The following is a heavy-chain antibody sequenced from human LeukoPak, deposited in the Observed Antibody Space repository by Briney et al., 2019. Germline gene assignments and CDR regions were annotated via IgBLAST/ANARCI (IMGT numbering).Heavy chain of an antibody. CDR2: ISGGGGST. CDR3: AKEVRDYYVLFDY. J-gene: IGHJ4*02. D-gene: IGHD4-17*01. CDR1: GFTFSRHW. Sequence: GGSLRLSCAASGFTFSRHWMSWVRQAPGKGLEWVSAISGGGGSTYYADSVKGRFTISRDNSKNTLYLQMNSLRAEDTAVYYCAKEVRDYYVLFDYWGQGTLVTVSS. V-gene: IGHV3-23*01.